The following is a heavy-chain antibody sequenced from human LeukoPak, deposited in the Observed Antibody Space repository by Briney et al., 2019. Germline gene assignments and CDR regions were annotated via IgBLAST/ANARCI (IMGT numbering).Heavy chain of an antibody. D-gene: IGHD6-25*01. J-gene: IGHJ4*02. CDR2: IKQDGSEK. V-gene: IGHV3-7*01. Sequence: GGSLRLPCAASGFTFSSYWMSWVRQAPGKGLEWVANIKQDGSEKYYVDCVKGRFTISRDNAKTSMYLQMNSLRAEDTAVYYCASHSGDYWGQGTLVTVSS. CDR1: GFTFSSYW. CDR3: ASHSGDY.